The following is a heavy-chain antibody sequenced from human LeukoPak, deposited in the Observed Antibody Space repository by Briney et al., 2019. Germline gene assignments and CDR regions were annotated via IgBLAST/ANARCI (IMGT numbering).Heavy chain of an antibody. CDR2: IYTSGST. Sequence: PSETLSLTCTVSGGSISSGSYYWSWIRQPAGKGLEWIGRIYTSGSTNYNPSLKSRVTISVDTSKNQFSLKLSSVTAADTAVYYCARHGSPSWLVRGWFDPWGQGTLVTVSS. CDR1: GGSISSGSYY. D-gene: IGHD6-6*01. V-gene: IGHV4-61*02. CDR3: ARHGSPSWLVRGWFDP. J-gene: IGHJ5*02.